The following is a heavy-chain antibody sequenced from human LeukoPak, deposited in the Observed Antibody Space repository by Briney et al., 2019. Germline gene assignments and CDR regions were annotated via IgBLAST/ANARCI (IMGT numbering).Heavy chain of an antibody. J-gene: IGHJ4*02. Sequence: PGGSLRLSCAASGFTFSRYWMTWVRQAPGKGLEWVANIKEDGSKKNYVDSVKGRFTISRDNAKNSLYLQMNSLRAEDTAVYYCARSGGVDYYDSSGYSPYFDYWGQGTLVTVSS. CDR3: ARSGGVDYYDSSGYSPYFDY. D-gene: IGHD3-22*01. V-gene: IGHV3-7*03. CDR1: GFTFSRYW. CDR2: IKEDGSKK.